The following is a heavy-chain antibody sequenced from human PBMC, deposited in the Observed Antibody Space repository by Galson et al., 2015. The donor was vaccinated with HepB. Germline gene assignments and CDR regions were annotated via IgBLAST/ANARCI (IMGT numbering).Heavy chain of an antibody. Sequence: SVRLSCEASGFAFDTHAMCWVRQAPGRGLEWISGISGNGDSTFYADSVKGRFTVSRDNSTNMLYLQMNSLRAEDAGLDFCAKGYGLFDSWGQGILVTVSS. CDR1: GFAFDTHA. CDR3: AKGYGLFDS. D-gene: IGHD5-18*01. J-gene: IGHJ5*01. CDR2: ISGNGDST. V-gene: IGHV3-23*01.